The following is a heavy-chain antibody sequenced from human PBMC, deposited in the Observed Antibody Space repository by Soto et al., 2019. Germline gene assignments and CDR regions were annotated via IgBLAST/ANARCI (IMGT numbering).Heavy chain of an antibody. CDR1: GGSISSGDYY. CDR2: IYYSGST. CDR3: ARWNYYDSSGYYSAGNWFDP. D-gene: IGHD3-22*01. Sequence: SETLSLTCTVSGGSISSGDYYWSWIRQPPGKGLEWIGYIYYSGSTYYNPSLKSRVTISVDTSKNQFSLKLSSVTAADTAVYYFARWNYYDSSGYYSAGNWFDPWGQGTLVTVSS. J-gene: IGHJ5*02. V-gene: IGHV4-30-4*01.